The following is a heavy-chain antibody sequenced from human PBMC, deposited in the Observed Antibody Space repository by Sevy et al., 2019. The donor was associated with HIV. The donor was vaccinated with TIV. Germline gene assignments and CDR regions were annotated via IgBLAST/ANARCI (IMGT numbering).Heavy chain of an antibody. Sequence: SETLSLTCTVSGGSISAYYWSWIRQPPGKGLEWIGYIYYTGSTNYNPSLKTRVTMSVDTSKNQFSLKLSSVIAADTAMYYCARAPPVRSGDDSLNWFDPWGQGTLVTVSS. D-gene: IGHD5-12*01. CDR2: IYYTGST. CDR3: ARAPPVRSGDDSLNWFDP. J-gene: IGHJ5*02. V-gene: IGHV4-59*01. CDR1: GGSISAYY.